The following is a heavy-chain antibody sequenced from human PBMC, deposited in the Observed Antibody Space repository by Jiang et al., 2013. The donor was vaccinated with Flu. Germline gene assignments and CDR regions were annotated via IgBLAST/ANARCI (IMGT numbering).Heavy chain of an antibody. Sequence: SWVRQAPGQGLEWMGWISAYNGNTNYAQKLRGRVTMTTDTSTSTAYMELRSLRSDDTAVYYCARDFPYGSGSYYNVGYGMDVWGKGTTVTVSS. J-gene: IGHJ6*04. CDR3: ARDFPYGSGSYYNVGYGMDV. CDR2: ISAYNGNT. V-gene: IGHV1-18*01. D-gene: IGHD3-10*01.